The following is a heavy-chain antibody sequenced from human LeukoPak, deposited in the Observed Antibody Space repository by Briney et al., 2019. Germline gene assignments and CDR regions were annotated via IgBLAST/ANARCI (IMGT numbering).Heavy chain of an antibody. Sequence: GASVKVSCKAAGYTFTGYYMFRVRQAPGQGLEWMGRINPNSGGTNYAQKFQGRVTMTRDTSISTAYVELSRLRSDDTAVYYCARGYCSGGSCYSVENWFDPWGQGTLVTVSS. J-gene: IGHJ5*02. CDR2: INPNSGGT. CDR3: ARGYCSGGSCYSVENWFDP. D-gene: IGHD2-15*01. CDR1: GYTFTGYY. V-gene: IGHV1-2*06.